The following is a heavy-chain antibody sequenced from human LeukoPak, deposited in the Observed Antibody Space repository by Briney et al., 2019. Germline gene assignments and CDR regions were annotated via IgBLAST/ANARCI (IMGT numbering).Heavy chain of an antibody. CDR1: GFSFDTYA. D-gene: IGHD3-9*01. CDR2: IWHDGSHK. V-gene: IGHV3-33*01. Sequence: GGSLRLSCAASGFSFDTYAMHRVRQAPGQGLEWVALIWHDGSHKFYSNSVRGQFTISRDNSKNTVYLQMNNLRPDDTAVYYCARGRLRYFDWLLLSWFDPWGQGTLVSVSS. CDR3: ARGRLRYFDWLLLSWFDP. J-gene: IGHJ5*02.